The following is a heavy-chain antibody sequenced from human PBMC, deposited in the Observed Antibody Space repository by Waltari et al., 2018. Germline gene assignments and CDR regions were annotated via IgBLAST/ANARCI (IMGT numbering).Heavy chain of an antibody. V-gene: IGHV3-7*03. CDR3: VKIDWEDESGGS. CDR2: KKQEGSKK. J-gene: IGHJ5*01. CDR1: GFTFSKYW. Sequence: EVQLVESGGGLVQPGGSLRLSCAASGFTFSKYWMTWVRQAPGKGLEWVANKKQEGSKKNYVDSVKGRFTSSRDNAKNSLYLQMNSLRAEDTAVYYCVKIDWEDESGGSWGQGTLVTVSS. D-gene: IGHD3-9*01.